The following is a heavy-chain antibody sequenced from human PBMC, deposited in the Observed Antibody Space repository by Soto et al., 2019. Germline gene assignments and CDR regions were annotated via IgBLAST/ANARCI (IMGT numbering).Heavy chain of an antibody. CDR1: GFSLSNARMG. Sequence: VSGPTLVNPTETLTLTCTVSGFSLSNARMGVSWIRQPPGKALEWLAHIFSNDEKSYSTSLKSRLTISKDTSKSQVVLTMTNMDPVDTATYYCARIRRLDTDMPYFDYWGQGTLVTVSS. D-gene: IGHD5-18*01. CDR2: IFSNDEK. J-gene: IGHJ4*02. V-gene: IGHV2-26*01. CDR3: ARIRRLDTDMPYFDY.